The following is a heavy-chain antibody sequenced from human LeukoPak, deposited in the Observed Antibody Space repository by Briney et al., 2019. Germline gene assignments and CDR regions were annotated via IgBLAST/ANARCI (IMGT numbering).Heavy chain of an antibody. V-gene: IGHV4-30-2*01. CDR3: AAAPRSYDILTGYYTGFGAFDI. Sequence: SQTLSLTCAVSGGSISSGGYSWSWIRQPPGKGLEWIGYIYHSGSTYYNPSLKSRVTISVDRSKNQFSLKLSSVTAADTAAYYCAAAPRSYDILTGYYTGFGAFDIWGQGTMVTVSS. D-gene: IGHD3-9*01. J-gene: IGHJ3*02. CDR1: GGSISSGGYS. CDR2: IYHSGST.